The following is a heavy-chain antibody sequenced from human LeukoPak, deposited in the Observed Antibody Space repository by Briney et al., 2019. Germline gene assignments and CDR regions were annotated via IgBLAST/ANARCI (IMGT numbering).Heavy chain of an antibody. CDR3: ARDLTTVTRASAFDI. Sequence: GGSLRLSCAASGFTFSSYSMNWVRQAPGKGLEWVSSISSSSSYIYYADSVKGRFTISRDNAKNSLYLQMNSLRAEDTAVYYCARDLTTVTRASAFDIWGQGTMVTVSS. D-gene: IGHD4-17*01. V-gene: IGHV3-21*04. CDR1: GFTFSSYS. J-gene: IGHJ3*02. CDR2: ISSSSSYI.